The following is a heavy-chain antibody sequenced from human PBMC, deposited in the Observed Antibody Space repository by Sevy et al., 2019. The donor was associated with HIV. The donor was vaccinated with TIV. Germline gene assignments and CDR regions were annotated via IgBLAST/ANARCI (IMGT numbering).Heavy chain of an antibody. V-gene: IGHV3-30*04. CDR3: ARGHYDYVWGSYRSYYYGMDV. CDR1: GFTFSSYA. J-gene: IGHJ6*02. Sequence: GGSLRLSCAASGFTFSSYAMHWVRQAPGKGLEWVAVISYDGSNKYYADSVKGRFTISRDNSKNTLYLQMNSLRAEDTAVYYCARGHYDYVWGSYRSYYYGMDVWGQGTTVTVSS. CDR2: ISYDGSNK. D-gene: IGHD3-16*02.